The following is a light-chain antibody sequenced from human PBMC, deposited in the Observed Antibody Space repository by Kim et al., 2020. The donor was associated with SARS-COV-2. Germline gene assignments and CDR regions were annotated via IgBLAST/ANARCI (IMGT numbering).Light chain of an antibody. CDR3: QVWDSSSDHLWV. CDR1: NIGSKS. CDR2: YDS. J-gene: IGLJ3*02. Sequence: PGKTARITCGGNNIGSKSVLWYQQKPGQAPVLVIYYDSDRPSGIPERFSGSNSGNTATLTISRVEAGDEADYYCQVWDSSSDHLWVFGGGTQRPS. V-gene: IGLV3-21*04.